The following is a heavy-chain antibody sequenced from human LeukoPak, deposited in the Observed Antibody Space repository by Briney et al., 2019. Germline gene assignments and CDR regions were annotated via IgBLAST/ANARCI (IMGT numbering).Heavy chain of an antibody. D-gene: IGHD1-1*01. CDR1: GFTFSSNS. CDR3: AKDTPTTGYHLDS. J-gene: IGHJ4*02. CDR2: ISSSSSYI. V-gene: IGHV3-21*06. Sequence: GGPLRLSCAASGFTFSSNSMNWVRQAPGKGLEWVSSISSSSSYIYYADSVKGRFTISRDNSENTLYLQINSLRVEDTAVYYCAKDTPTTGYHLDSWGQGTLVTVSS.